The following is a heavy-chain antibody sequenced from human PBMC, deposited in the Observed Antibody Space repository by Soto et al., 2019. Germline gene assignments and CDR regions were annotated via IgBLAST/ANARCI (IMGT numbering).Heavy chain of an antibody. CDR2: ISAYNANT. V-gene: IGHV1-18*01. CDR3: ARDYYYDTTGPLDY. Sequence: GASVKVSCKASGYTLCSYGINWVRQALGRGLQWMGWISAYNANTHYAQKFQGRVTMTTDTSTSTSYMELRTLRSDDTAVYYCARDYYYDTTGPLDYWGQGSLVTVSS. D-gene: IGHD3-22*01. J-gene: IGHJ4*02. CDR1: GYTLCSYG.